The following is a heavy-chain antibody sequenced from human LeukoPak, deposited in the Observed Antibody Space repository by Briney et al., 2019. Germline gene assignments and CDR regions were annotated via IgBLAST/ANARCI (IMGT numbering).Heavy chain of an antibody. D-gene: IGHD5-12*01. CDR2: ISHSGST. Sequence: ETLSLTCAVYGGSFSGYYWSWIRQPPGKGLEWIGEISHSGSTNYNPSLKSRVTISVDTSKNQFSLKLSSVTAADTAVYYCAAQYSGYVRLDYWGQGTLVTVSS. V-gene: IGHV4-34*01. CDR3: AAQYSGYVRLDY. J-gene: IGHJ4*02. CDR1: GGSFSGYY.